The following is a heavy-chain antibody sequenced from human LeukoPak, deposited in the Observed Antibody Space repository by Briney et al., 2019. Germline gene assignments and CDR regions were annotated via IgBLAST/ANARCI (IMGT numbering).Heavy chain of an antibody. D-gene: IGHD6-6*01. CDR1: GFTFSSYS. CDR2: ISSSSSYI. CDR3: ARAHQYSSSSNY. J-gene: IGHJ4*02. Sequence: GGSLPLSCAASGFTFSSYSMNWVRQAPGKGLGLVSSISSSSSYIYYADSVKGRFTISRDNAKNSLYLQMNSLRAEDTAVYYCARAHQYSSSSNYWGQGTLVTVSS. V-gene: IGHV3-21*01.